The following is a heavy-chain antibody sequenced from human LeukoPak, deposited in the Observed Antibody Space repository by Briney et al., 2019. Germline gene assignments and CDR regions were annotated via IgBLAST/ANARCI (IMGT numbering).Heavy chain of an antibody. CDR1: GFTFDDYA. CDR3: AKGASSAQMGHFDY. Sequence: GGSLRLSCAASGFTFDDYAMHWVRQAPGKGLEWVSGISWNSGSIGYADSVKGRFTISRDNAKNSLYLQMNSLRAEDTALYYCAKGASSAQMGHFDYWGQGTLVTVSS. V-gene: IGHV3-9*01. J-gene: IGHJ4*02. D-gene: IGHD3-22*01. CDR2: ISWNSGSI.